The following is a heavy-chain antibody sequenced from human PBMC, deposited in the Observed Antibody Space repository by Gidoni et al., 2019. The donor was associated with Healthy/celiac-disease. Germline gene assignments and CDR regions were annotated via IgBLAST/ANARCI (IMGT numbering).Heavy chain of an antibody. D-gene: IGHD2-15*01. J-gene: IGHJ3*02. Sequence: QVQLQESGPGLVKPSQTLSLTCTVSGGSICSGGYYCSWIRQHPGKGLEWIEYIYYSGSTYYNPALKSLVTISVDTAKNQFALKLSSVTAAETAVYYCARAAAIGYCSGGSCYNAFDIWGQGTMVTVSS. CDR1: GGSICSGGYY. V-gene: IGHV4-31*01. CDR3: ARAAAIGYCSGGSCYNAFDI. CDR2: IYYSGST.